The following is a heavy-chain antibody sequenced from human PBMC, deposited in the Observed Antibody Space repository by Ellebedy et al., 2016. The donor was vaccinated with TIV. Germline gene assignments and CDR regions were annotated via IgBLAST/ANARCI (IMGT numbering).Heavy chain of an antibody. J-gene: IGHJ4*02. D-gene: IGHD1-20*01. V-gene: IGHV3-11*01. CDR1: GFTFSDYY. CDR2: ISSSGSTI. Sequence: GGSLRLSXAASGFTFSDYYMSWIRQAPGKGLEWVSYISSSGSTIYYADSVKGRFTISRDNSKNTLYLQMNSLRAEDTAVYYCAKQKYNWNVLDYWGQGTLVTVSS. CDR3: AKQKYNWNVLDY.